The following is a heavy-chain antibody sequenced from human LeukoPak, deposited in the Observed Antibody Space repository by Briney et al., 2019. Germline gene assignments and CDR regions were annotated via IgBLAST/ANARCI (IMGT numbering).Heavy chain of an antibody. V-gene: IGHV3-21*01. D-gene: IGHD6-6*01. Sequence: GGSLRLSCAASGFTFNSDSMNWVRQAPGKGLEWVSSISSSSSSTYYADSVKGRFTISRDNAMNSLYLQMNSLRVEDTAVYYCARGREGVAARWWVEEPRWYFFDPWGQGTLVTVSS. CDR1: GFTFNSDS. J-gene: IGHJ5*02. CDR3: ARGREGVAARWWVEEPRWYFFDP. CDR2: ISSSSSST.